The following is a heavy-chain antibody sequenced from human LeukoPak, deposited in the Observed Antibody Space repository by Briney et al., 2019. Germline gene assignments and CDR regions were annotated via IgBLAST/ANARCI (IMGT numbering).Heavy chain of an antibody. Sequence: SETLSLTCTVSGGSISSYYWHWIRQPPGKGLEWIGYIYYSGSTNYNPSLKSRVTISVDTSKNQFSLKLSSVTAADTAVYYCASSATIRAFDIWGQGTMVTVSS. J-gene: IGHJ3*02. CDR2: IYYSGST. CDR1: GGSISSYY. D-gene: IGHD1-14*01. CDR3: ASSATIRAFDI. V-gene: IGHV4-59*01.